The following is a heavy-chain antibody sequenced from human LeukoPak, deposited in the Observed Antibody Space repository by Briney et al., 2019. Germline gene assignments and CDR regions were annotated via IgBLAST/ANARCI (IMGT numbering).Heavy chain of an antibody. CDR3: ARVGATVFDDGIDY. J-gene: IGHJ4*02. CDR2: INPNSGGT. CDR1: GYTFISYG. Sequence: ASVKVSCKASGYTFISYGFTWVRQAPGQGLEWMGWINPNSGGTNYAQKFQGRVTMTRDTSISTAYMELGRLRSDDTAVYYCARVGATVFDDGIDYWGQGTLVTVSS. V-gene: IGHV1-2*02. D-gene: IGHD4-17*01.